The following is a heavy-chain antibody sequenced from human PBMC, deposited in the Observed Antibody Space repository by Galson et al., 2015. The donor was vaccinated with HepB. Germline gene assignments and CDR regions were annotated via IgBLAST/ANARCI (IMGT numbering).Heavy chain of an antibody. Sequence: SLRLSCAASGFTFSSYAMSWVRQAPGKGLEWVSAISGCGGSTYYADSVKGRFTISRDNSKNTLYLQMNSLRAEDKAVYYCAKDRAHESSGYYYADAFDIWGQGTMVTVSS. D-gene: IGHD3-22*01. CDR3: AKDRAHESSGYYYADAFDI. V-gene: IGHV3-23*01. CDR1: GFTFSSYA. CDR2: ISGCGGST. J-gene: IGHJ3*02.